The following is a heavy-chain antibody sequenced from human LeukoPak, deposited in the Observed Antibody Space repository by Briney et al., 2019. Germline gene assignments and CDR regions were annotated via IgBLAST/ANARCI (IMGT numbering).Heavy chain of an antibody. D-gene: IGHD3-10*01. J-gene: IGHJ4*02. CDR2: INPNSGGT. CDR3: ARAPPDPYGSGRPFYFDY. CDR1: GYTFTGYY. V-gene: IGHV1-2*02. Sequence: GASVKVSCKASGYTFTGYYMHWVRQAPGQGLEWMGWINPNSGGTNYAQKFQGRVTMTRDTSISTAYMELSRLRSDDTAVYYCARAPPDPYGSGRPFYFDYWGQGTLVTVSS.